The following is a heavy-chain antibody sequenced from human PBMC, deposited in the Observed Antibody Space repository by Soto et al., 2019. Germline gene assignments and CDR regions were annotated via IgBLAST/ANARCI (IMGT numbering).Heavy chain of an antibody. CDR3: ARDGAYYYGSGSYVDYYYYMDV. D-gene: IGHD3-10*01. CDR2: IYYSGST. V-gene: IGHV4-59*01. CDR1: GGSISSYY. Sequence: SSETLSLTCTVSGGSISSYYWSWIRQPPGKGLEWIGYIYYSGSTNYNPSLKSRVTISVDTSKNQFSLKLSSVTAADTAVYYCARDGAYYYGSGSYVDYYYYMDVWGKGTTVTVSS. J-gene: IGHJ6*03.